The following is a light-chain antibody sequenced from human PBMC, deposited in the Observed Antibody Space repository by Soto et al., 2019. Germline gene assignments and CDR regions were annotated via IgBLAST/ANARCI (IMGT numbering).Light chain of an antibody. CDR3: KQYETFSGT. Sequence: DIQMTQSPSTLSASVGDTVTVTCRASQSVSGWLAWYQQKPGEAPKPLIYDASALPRGVQSRFSGSGSGTKFTLTIASLQPDDFATYYCKQYETFSGTFGPGTKVDIK. CDR2: DAS. J-gene: IGKJ1*01. V-gene: IGKV1-5*01. CDR1: QSVSGW.